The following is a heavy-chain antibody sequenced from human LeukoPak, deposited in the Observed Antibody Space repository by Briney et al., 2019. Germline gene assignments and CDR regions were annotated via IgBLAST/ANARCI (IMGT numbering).Heavy chain of an antibody. CDR1: GGSITSYY. J-gene: IGHJ4*02. V-gene: IGHV4-59*01. D-gene: IGHD6-13*01. CDR3: ARASSSNWYADY. Sequence: PSETLSLTCTVSGGSITSYYWSWIRQPPGKGLEWIGYIYYSGSTNYNPSLKSRATISVDTSKNQFSLRLSSVTAADTAVYYCARASSSNWYADYWGQGTLVTVSS. CDR2: IYYSGST.